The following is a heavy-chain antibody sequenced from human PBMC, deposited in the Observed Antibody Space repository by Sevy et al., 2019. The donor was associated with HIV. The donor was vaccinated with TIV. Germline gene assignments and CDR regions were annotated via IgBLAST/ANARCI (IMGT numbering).Heavy chain of an antibody. CDR1: GYTFTSYD. CDR2: MNPNSGNT. D-gene: IGHD3-10*01. V-gene: IGHV1-8*03. Sequence: ASVKVSCKASGYTFTSYDINWARQATGQGLEWMGWMNPNSGNTGYAQKFQGRVTITRNTSISTAYMELSSLRSEDTAVYYCARGLYGSGSYYRKRGESYYYYMDVWGKGTTVTVSS. J-gene: IGHJ6*03. CDR3: ARGLYGSGSYYRKRGESYYYYMDV.